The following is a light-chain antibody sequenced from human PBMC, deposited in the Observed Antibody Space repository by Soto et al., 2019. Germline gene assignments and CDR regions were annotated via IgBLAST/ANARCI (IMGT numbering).Light chain of an antibody. CDR2: GAS. J-gene: IGKJ1*01. V-gene: IGKV3-15*01. CDR1: QGVRNN. Sequence: EVVMTQSPVTLSVSPGESATLSCRASQGVRNNLAWYQQRPGQAPRLLIYGASTRAAGIPARFSGSGSETEFTRTIRSLQSEDFAVYYWHQYNQWPLWTFGQGTKVEI. CDR3: HQYNQWPLWT.